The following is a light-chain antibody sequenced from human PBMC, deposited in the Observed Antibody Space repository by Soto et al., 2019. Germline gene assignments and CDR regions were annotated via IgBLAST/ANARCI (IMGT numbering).Light chain of an antibody. V-gene: IGKV1-5*03. CDR2: KAS. CDR3: QQYNSYRSWT. J-gene: IGKJ1*01. CDR1: QSVNW. Sequence: DIQMTQSPSTLSASVGDRVTITCRASQSVNWLAWYQQKPGKAPKLLIYKASSLEVGVTSRFSGSGSGTEFTLSICSLQPDDFAPYYCQQYNSYRSWTFGQGTKVEIK.